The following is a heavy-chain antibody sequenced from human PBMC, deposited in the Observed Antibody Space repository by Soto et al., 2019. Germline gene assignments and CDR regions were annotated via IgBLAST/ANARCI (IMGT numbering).Heavy chain of an antibody. D-gene: IGHD6-13*01. V-gene: IGHV1-18*04. CDR1: GYTFTSYG. CDR2: ISAYNGNT. Sequence: ASVKVSCKASGYTFTSYGISWVRQAPGQGLEWMGWISAYNGNTNYAQELQGRATMTTDTSTSTAYMELSSLRSEDTAVYYCATGYSSSWLDYWGQGTLVTVSS. J-gene: IGHJ4*02. CDR3: ATGYSSSWLDY.